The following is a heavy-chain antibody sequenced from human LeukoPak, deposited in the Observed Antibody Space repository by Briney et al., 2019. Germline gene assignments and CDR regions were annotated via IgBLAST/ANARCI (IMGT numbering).Heavy chain of an antibody. CDR1: GGTFSSYA. Sequence: SVKVSCKASGGTFSSYAISWVRQAPGQGLEWVGGIIPISGTANYAQKFQGRVTITADKSTSTAYMELSSLRSEDTAVYYCARHYGSGSYWWFDYWGQGTLVTVSS. D-gene: IGHD3-10*01. V-gene: IGHV1-69*06. J-gene: IGHJ4*02. CDR2: IIPISGTA. CDR3: ARHYGSGSYWWFDY.